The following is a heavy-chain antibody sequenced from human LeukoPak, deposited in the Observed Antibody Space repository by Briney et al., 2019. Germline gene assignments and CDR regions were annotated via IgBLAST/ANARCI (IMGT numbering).Heavy chain of an antibody. CDR2: IYYSGST. CDR3: ARLRDYYYNYMDV. V-gene: IGHV4-39*01. CDR1: GGSISRSSYY. Sequence: SSEPLSLTCTVAGGSISRSSYYWGWIRQPPGKGLEWIGSIYYSGSTYYNPSLKSRVTISVDTSKIQISLKLNSVTAADTAVYYCARLRDYYYNYMDVWGKGTTVTISS. J-gene: IGHJ6*03.